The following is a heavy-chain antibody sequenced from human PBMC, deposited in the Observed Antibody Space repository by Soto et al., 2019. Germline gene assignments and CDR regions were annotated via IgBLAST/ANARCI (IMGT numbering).Heavy chain of an antibody. J-gene: IGHJ4*02. V-gene: IGHV4-61*08. Sequence: SETLSLTCTVSGGSISSGGYYWSWIRQHPGKGLEWIGYIYYSGSTNYNPSLKSRVTISVDTSKNQFSLKLSSVTAADTAVYYCARGHNWNDCDYWGQGTLVTVSS. CDR1: GGSISSGGYY. D-gene: IGHD1-20*01. CDR3: ARGHNWNDCDY. CDR2: IYYSGST.